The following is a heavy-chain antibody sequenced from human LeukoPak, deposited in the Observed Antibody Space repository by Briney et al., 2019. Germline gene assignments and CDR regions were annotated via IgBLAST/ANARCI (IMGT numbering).Heavy chain of an antibody. J-gene: IGHJ5*02. CDR3: ARDLRSIAADWFDP. CDR2: IYYSGST. V-gene: IGHV4-59*01. Sequence: SETLSLTCTVSGGSMSGYFWSWIRQPPGKGLEWIGYIYYSGSTNYNPSLKSRVTISVDTSKNQFSLKLSSVTAADTAVYYCARDLRSIAADWFDPWGQGTLVTVSS. CDR1: GGSMSGYF. D-gene: IGHD6-13*01.